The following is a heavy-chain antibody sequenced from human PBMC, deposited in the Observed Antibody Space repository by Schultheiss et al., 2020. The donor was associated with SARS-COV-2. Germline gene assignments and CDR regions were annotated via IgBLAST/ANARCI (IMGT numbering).Heavy chain of an antibody. CDR2: ISWDGGST. J-gene: IGHJ4*02. Sequence: GESLKISCAASGFTFSSYDMHWVRQAPGKGLEWVSLISWDGGSTYYADSVKGRFTISRDNSKNSLYLQMNSLRTEDTALYYCAKDRGYCSSTSCYFDYWGQGTLVTVSS. CDR1: GFTFSSYD. D-gene: IGHD2-2*01. V-gene: IGHV3-43*01. CDR3: AKDRGYCSSTSCYFDY.